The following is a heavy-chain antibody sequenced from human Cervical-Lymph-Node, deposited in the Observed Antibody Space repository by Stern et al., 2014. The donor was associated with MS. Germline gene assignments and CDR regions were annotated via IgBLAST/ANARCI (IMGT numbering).Heavy chain of an antibody. V-gene: IGHV5-51*01. CDR2: IYPAASNT. CDR3: ARGGGRNSENSFYYYGMDV. J-gene: IGHJ6*02. Sequence: EVQLVESGSEVKKPGGSLKISCKGSGYNFTTYWIAWVRQMPGKGLEWMGIIYPAASNTRYRPAFQGQVTISADKSISTAYLQWSSLRASDTAMYSCARGGGRNSENSFYYYGMDVWGQGTTVTVSS. CDR1: GYNFTTYW. D-gene: IGHD3-16*01.